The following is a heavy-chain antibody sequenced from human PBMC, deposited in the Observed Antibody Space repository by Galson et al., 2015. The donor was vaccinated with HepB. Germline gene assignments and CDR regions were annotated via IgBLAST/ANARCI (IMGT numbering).Heavy chain of an antibody. Sequence: SETLSLTCTVSGGSISSYYWSWIRQPPGKGLEWIGYIYYSGSTNYNPSLKSRVTISVDTSKNQFSLKLSSVTAADTAVYYCASDSVDGGGFDYWGQGTLVTVSS. V-gene: IGHV4-59*08. J-gene: IGHJ4*02. CDR3: ASDSVDGGGFDY. CDR2: IYYSGST. CDR1: GGSISSYY. D-gene: IGHD3-16*01.